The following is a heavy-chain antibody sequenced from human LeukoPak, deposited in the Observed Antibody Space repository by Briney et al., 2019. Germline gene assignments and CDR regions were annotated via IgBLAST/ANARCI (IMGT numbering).Heavy chain of an antibody. D-gene: IGHD6-13*01. J-gene: IGHJ4*02. CDR1: GYSFTSYY. V-gene: IGHV1-46*01. CDR2: IDPNDVGT. CDR3: AREGSWSSLGGYGH. Sequence: ASVKLSCKTSGYSFTSYYMPWVRQAPGQGLEWMGIIDPNDVGTRYAQRFQGRLSLTRDTSTTTVYMELSSLSSEDTAVYYCAREGSWSSLGGYGHWGQGTLVTVSS.